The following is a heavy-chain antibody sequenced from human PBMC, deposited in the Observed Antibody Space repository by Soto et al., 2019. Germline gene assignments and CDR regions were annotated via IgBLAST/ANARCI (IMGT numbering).Heavy chain of an antibody. V-gene: IGHV4-30-4*01. CDR3: ARADFWSGYYETGY. CDR1: GGSISSGDYY. J-gene: IGHJ4*02. CDR2: IYYSGST. Sequence: LSLTCTVSGGSISSGDYYWSWIRQPPGKGLEWIGYIYYSGSTYYNPSLKSRVTISVDTSKNQFSLKLSSVTAADTAVYYCARADFWSGYYETGYWGQGTLVTVSS. D-gene: IGHD3-3*01.